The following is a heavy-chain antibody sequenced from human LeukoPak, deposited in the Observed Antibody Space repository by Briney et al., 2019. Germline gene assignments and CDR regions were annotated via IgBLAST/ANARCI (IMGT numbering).Heavy chain of an antibody. J-gene: IGHJ6*02. CDR3: AGGQTDYYYYGMDV. CDR1: GFTFSSYA. Sequence: GGSLRLSCAASGFTFSSYAMHWVRQAPGKGLEWVAVISYDGSNKYYADSVKGRFTISRDNSKNTLYLQMNSLRAEDTAVYYCAGGQTDYYYYGMDVWGQGTTVTVSS. CDR2: ISYDGSNK. V-gene: IGHV3-30-3*01.